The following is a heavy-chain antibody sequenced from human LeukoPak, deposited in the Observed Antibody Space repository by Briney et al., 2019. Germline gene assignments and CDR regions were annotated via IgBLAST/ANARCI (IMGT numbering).Heavy chain of an antibody. J-gene: IGHJ4*02. D-gene: IGHD2-8*01. V-gene: IGHV3-23*01. CDR3: ARAGHCSNGICYTADFDY. CDR1: GFTFSSYW. CDR2: ITDSGGNT. Sequence: PGGSLRLSCAASGFTFSSYWMSRVRQAPGKGLEWVSAITDSGGNTYYAAPVKGRFTISRDNSKNTLYLRMNSLRAEDTAVYYCARAGHCSNGICYTADFDYWGQGTLVTVSS.